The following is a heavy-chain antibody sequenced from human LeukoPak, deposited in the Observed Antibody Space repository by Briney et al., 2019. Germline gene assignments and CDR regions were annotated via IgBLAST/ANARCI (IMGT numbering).Heavy chain of an antibody. Sequence: GGSLRLSCAASGFTFSSYAMHWVRQARGKGLEWVAVISYDGSNKYYADSVKGRFTISRDNSKNTLYLQMNSLRAEDTAVYYCARDSQVYYDFWSGYDEYYYGMDVWGQGTTVTVSS. V-gene: IGHV3-30-3*01. J-gene: IGHJ6*02. CDR3: ARDSQVYYDFWSGYDEYYYGMDV. CDR1: GFTFSSYA. CDR2: ISYDGSNK. D-gene: IGHD3-3*01.